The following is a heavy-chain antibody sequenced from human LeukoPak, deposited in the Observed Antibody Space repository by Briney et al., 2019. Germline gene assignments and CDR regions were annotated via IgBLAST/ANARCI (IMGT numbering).Heavy chain of an antibody. D-gene: IGHD3-9*01. V-gene: IGHV4-4*07. CDR3: ARVLYYDILTGYYTGYYYYYMDV. Sequence: SETLSLTCAVSGDSISRCYWSWIRQSAERGLEWIGHISTSGSTSYNPSLSDRATLSVDTSMNHFSLTLFSVTAADTAVYYCARVLYYDILTGYYTGYYYYYMDVWGKGTTVTVSS. CDR1: GDSISRCY. CDR2: ISTSGST. J-gene: IGHJ6*03.